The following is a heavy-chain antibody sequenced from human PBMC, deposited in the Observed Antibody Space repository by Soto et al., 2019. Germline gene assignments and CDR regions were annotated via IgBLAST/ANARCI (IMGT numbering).Heavy chain of an antibody. J-gene: IGHJ4*02. CDR2: IYYSGST. D-gene: IGHD6-13*01. Sequence: SETLSLTCTVSDGSISSYYWSWIRQPPGKGLEWIGYIYYSGSTNYNPSLKSRVTISVDTSKNQFSLKLSSVTAADTAVYYCARHGWSSWYVDFDYWGQGTLVTVSS. CDR1: DGSISSYY. V-gene: IGHV4-59*01. CDR3: ARHGWSSWYVDFDY.